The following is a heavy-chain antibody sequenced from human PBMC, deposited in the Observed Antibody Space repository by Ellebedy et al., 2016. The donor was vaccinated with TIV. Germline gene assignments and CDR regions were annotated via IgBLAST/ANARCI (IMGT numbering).Heavy chain of an antibody. V-gene: IGHV3-48*03. J-gene: IGHJ6*02. D-gene: IGHD4-17*01. CDR1: GFTFSSYE. CDR2: ISGSGDSI. Sequence: GESLKISCAASGFTFSSYEMNWVRQAPGKGLEWLSHISGSGDSIHYADSVKGRFTISRDNTRNSLFLLMNSLSAEDTAVYYCARDQYGDYVDNYYYYGMDVWGQGTTVTVSS. CDR3: ARDQYGDYVDNYYYYGMDV.